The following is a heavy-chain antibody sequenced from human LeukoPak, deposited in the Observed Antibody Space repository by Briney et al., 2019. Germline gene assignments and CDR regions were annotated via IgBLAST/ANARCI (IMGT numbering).Heavy chain of an antibody. CDR2: IRSKANSYAT. Sequence: GGSLRLSCAASGFTFSGAAMHWVRQASGKGLGWVGRIRSKANSYATAYAASVKGRFTISRDDSKNPPYLQTNSLQTEDTAVYYCTRRQWLERGQYYYYMDVWGKGTTVTVSS. CDR3: TRRQWLERGQYYYYMDV. CDR1: GFTFSGAA. V-gene: IGHV3-73*01. D-gene: IGHD6-19*01. J-gene: IGHJ6*03.